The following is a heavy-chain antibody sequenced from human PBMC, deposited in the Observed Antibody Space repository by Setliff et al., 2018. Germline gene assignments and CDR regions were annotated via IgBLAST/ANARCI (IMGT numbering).Heavy chain of an antibody. CDR1: GDTFRSYS. V-gene: IGHV1-69*13. CDR2: IIPKLGSA. J-gene: IGHJ4*02. Sequence: GASVKVSCKASGDTFRSYSISWVRQAPGQGLEWMGGIIPKLGSADYAQRFQDRVTINADESTRTVYMELSRLRSQDTAIYCCARSPHYYDSSGYCYYFDFWGQGTPVTVSS. CDR3: ARSPHYYDSSGYCYYFDF. D-gene: IGHD3-22*01.